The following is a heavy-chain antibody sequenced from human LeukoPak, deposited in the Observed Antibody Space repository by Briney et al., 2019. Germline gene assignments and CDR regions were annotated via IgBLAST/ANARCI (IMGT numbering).Heavy chain of an antibody. D-gene: IGHD3-22*01. J-gene: IGHJ6*02. CDR3: ATGPAVRMSSSGYYPLHYYYGMDV. V-gene: IGHV4-34*01. CDR1: GGSFSGYY. Sequence: SETLSLTCAVYGGSFSGYYWSWIRQPPGKGLEWIGEINHSGSTNYNPSLKSRVTISVDTSKNQFSLKLSSVTAADTAVYYCATGPAVRMSSSGYYPLHYYYGMDVWGQGTTVTVSS. CDR2: INHSGST.